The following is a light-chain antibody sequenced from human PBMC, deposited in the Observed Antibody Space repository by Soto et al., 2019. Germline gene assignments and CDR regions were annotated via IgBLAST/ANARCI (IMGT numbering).Light chain of an antibody. CDR3: AAWDDSLNGPV. V-gene: IGLV1-44*01. J-gene: IGLJ2*01. CDR1: SSNIGSNT. CDR2: NNN. Sequence: QSVLTQPPSASGTPGQRVTISCSGSSSNIGSNTANWYQQLPGTAPKLLIYNNNQRPSGVPDRFSGSKSGTSASLAISGLQSEDEAAFYCAAWDDSLNGPVFGGGTQLTVL.